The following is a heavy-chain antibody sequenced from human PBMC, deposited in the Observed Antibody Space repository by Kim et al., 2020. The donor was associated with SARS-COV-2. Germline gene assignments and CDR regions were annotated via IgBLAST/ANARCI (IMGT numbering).Heavy chain of an antibody. D-gene: IGHD6-19*01. J-gene: IGHJ6*02. CDR2: TYYRSKWYN. CDR3: ARDQAGGGWYGVRVYYGMDV. V-gene: IGHV6-1*01. Sequence: SQTLSLTCAISGDSVSSNSAAWNWIRQSPSRGLEWLGRTYYRSKWYNDYAVSVKSRITINPDTSKNQFSLQLNSVTPEDTAVYYCARDQAGGGWYGVRVYYGMDVWGQGTTVTVSS. CDR1: GDSVSSNSAA.